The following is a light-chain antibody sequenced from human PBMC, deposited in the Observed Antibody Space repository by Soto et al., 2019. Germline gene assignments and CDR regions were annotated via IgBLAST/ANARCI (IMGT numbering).Light chain of an antibody. V-gene: IGKV3-11*01. Sequence: EIVLTQSPATLSLSPGERATLSCRASQSINRHLAWYRQKPGQAPRLLIYDASNRATGIPARFSGSGSGTDFTLTIRSLEPEDFGLYYCQQRSNWPPVTLAGGTKVDIK. CDR3: QQRSNWPPVT. CDR2: DAS. J-gene: IGKJ4*01. CDR1: QSINRH.